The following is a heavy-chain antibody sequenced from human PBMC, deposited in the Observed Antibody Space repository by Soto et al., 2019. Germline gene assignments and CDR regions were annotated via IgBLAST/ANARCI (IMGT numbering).Heavy chain of an antibody. CDR3: ARTYSSASWGRYYYYYYGMDV. Sequence: QVQVVQSGAEVKKPGSSVKVSCKASGDTFYNYAISWVRQAPGRGLEWMGGLIPIFGTANYAHKFQGRVTITADEFASTAYMELSSVRSEDTAVYYCARTYSSASWGRYYYYYYGMDVWGQGTTVTVSS. J-gene: IGHJ6*02. D-gene: IGHD6-6*01. CDR2: LIPIFGTA. V-gene: IGHV1-69*01. CDR1: GDTFYNYA.